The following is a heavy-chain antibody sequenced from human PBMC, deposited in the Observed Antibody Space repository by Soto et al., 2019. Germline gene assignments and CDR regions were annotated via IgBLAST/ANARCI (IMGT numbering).Heavy chain of an antibody. D-gene: IGHD2-2*01. J-gene: IGHJ6*02. Sequence: PGGSLRLSCVVSGFTFSSFGMHWVRQAPGKGLEWVAVIWFDGSERYYADSVKGRFTISRDDSKDTPYLQMTSLRVEDTAVYYCVRIPTDRYDIDVWGQGTTVTVSS. CDR1: GFTFSSFG. CDR3: VRIPTDRYDIDV. V-gene: IGHV3-33*01. CDR2: IWFDGSER.